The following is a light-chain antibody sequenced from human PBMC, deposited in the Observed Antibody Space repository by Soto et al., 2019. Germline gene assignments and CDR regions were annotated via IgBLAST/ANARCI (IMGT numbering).Light chain of an antibody. CDR2: DVS. V-gene: IGLV2-14*01. J-gene: IGLJ2*01. CDR1: SSDVGGYNY. CDR3: SSYTSSSTLYVV. Sequence: QSVLTQPASVSGSPGQSITISCTGTSSDVGGYNYVSWYQQHPGKAPKLMIYDVSNRPSGVSNPFSGSKSGNTASLTISGLQAEDEADYYCSSYTSSSTLYVVFGGGTKLTVL.